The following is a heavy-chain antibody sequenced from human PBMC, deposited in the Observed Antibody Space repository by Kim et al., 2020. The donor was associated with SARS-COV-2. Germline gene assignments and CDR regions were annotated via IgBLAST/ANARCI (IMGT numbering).Heavy chain of an antibody. J-gene: IGHJ3*02. CDR2: INHSGST. V-gene: IGHV4-34*01. Sequence: SETLSLTCAVYGGSFSGYYWSWIRQPPGKGLEWIGEINHSGSTNYNPSLKSRVTISVDTSKNQFSLKLSSVTAADTAVYYCARPPRGPRTTRAFDIWGQGTMVTVSS. CDR1: GGSFSGYY. CDR3: ARPPRGPRTTRAFDI. D-gene: IGHD1-1*01.